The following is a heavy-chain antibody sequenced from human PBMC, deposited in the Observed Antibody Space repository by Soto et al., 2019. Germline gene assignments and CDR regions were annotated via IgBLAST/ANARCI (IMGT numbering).Heavy chain of an antibody. CDR1: GFTFTSSA. CDR3: AAVSAAQGERDFAL. V-gene: IGHV1-58*01. Sequence: QMQLVQSGPEVKKPGTSVKVSCKASGFTFTSSAVQWVRQARGQRLEWIGWIVVGSGNTNYAQKFQERVTITRDMSTSTAYMEGSSLRSEDTAVYYCAAVSAAQGERDFALWGRGTLVTVSS. CDR2: IVVGSGNT. J-gene: IGHJ2*01. D-gene: IGHD6-25*01.